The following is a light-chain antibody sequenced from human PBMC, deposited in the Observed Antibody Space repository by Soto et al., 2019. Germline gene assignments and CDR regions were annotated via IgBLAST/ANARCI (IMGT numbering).Light chain of an antibody. CDR3: QHTLKWPPT. Sequence: EIVVTQSPATLSLSPGERATLSCRASQSVSSYLAWYQQKPGQAPRLLIYDTSARAAGIPARFSGSGSATEFTLTISSLQSEDFALYYCQHTLKWPPTFGQGTKVDI. CDR2: DTS. V-gene: IGKV3-15*01. CDR1: QSVSSY. J-gene: IGKJ1*01.